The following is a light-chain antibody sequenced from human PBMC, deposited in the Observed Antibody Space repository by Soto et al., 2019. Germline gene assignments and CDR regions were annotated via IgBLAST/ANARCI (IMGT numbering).Light chain of an antibody. CDR2: EVI. CDR3: SSSTSSKTFV. Sequence: QSVLTQPASVSGAPGHSITISCTGTNSDVNYVSWHQQHPGKAPKLMIYEVINRSSGVSTRFSGSKSGNTASLTISGLQAEDEADYYCSSSTSSKTFVFGTGTKV. CDR1: NSDVNY. J-gene: IGLJ1*01. V-gene: IGLV2-14*01.